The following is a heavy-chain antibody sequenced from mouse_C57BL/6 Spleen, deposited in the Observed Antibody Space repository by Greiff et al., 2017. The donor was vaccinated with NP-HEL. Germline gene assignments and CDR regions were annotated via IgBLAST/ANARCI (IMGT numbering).Heavy chain of an antibody. D-gene: IGHD3-3*01. CDR2: IYPGDGDT. J-gene: IGHJ4*01. CDR1: GYAFSSYW. CDR3: ARDGRGRLGMDY. V-gene: IGHV1-80*01. Sequence: QVQLQQSGAELVKPGASVKISCKASGYAFSSYWMNWVKQRPGKGLEWIGQIYPGDGDTNYNGKFKGKATLTADKSSSTAYMQLSSLTSEDSAVYFCARDGRGRLGMDYWGQGTSVTVSS.